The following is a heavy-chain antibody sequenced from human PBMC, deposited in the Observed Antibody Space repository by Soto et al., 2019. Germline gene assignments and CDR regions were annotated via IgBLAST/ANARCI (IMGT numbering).Heavy chain of an antibody. J-gene: IGHJ4*02. V-gene: IGHV3-64*01. D-gene: IGHD5-18*01. Sequence: EVQLVESGGGLVQPGGSLRLSCAASGFTFSSYAMHWVRQAPGKGLEYVSAISSNGGSTYYANSVKGRFTISRDNSKNELYLQMGSLRAEDMAVYYCAIVTLEQLWSPGYFYYWGQGTLVTVAS. CDR2: ISSNGGST. CDR1: GFTFSSYA. CDR3: AIVTLEQLWSPGYFYY.